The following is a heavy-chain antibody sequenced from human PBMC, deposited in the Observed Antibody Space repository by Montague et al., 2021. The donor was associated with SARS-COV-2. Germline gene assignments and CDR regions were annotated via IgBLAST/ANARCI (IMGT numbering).Heavy chain of an antibody. CDR3: ARELRRIIMIVDIRGFDY. D-gene: IGHD3-22*01. CDR1: GDSVSSNSAA. V-gene: IGHV6-1*01. J-gene: IGHJ4*02. Sequence: CAISGDSVSSNSAAWNWISQSPSRGLELLGRTYYRSKWYNDYAVXVKXRLTINPDTSKNQFSLQLNSVTAEDTAVYYCARELRRIIMIVDIRGFDYWGQGTLVTVSS. CDR2: TYYRSKWYN.